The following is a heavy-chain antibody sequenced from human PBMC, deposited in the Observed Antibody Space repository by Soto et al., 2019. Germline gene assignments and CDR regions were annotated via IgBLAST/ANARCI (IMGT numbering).Heavy chain of an antibody. J-gene: IGHJ5*02. CDR1: GESINNGAYY. CDR2: IYFSGST. V-gene: IGHV4-31*03. Sequence: QVQLQESGPGLVRPSQTLSLSCSVSGESINNGAYYWNWIRQYPDKRLEWIGYIYFSGSTFYAPSLRGRVTISADTSNNQFSLNLNSVTVADTAIYYCARDRPIRDSGSPSVDPWGPGIQVTVSS. D-gene: IGHD3-10*01. CDR3: ARDRPIRDSGSPSVDP.